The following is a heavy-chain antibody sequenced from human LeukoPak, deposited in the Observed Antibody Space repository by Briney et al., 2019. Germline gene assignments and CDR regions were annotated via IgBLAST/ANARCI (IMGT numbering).Heavy chain of an antibody. D-gene: IGHD7-27*01. Sequence: GGSLRLSGAASGFSVSSNYMSWVRQAPGKGLEWVSVIFSGGSTYYADSVRGRFTISRDDSKNTVYLQLNSLRAEDTAVYYCARTLPGSYSDCWGQGTLVAVS. V-gene: IGHV3-53*01. CDR1: GFSVSSNY. J-gene: IGHJ4*02. CDR2: IFSGGST. CDR3: ARTLPGSYSDC.